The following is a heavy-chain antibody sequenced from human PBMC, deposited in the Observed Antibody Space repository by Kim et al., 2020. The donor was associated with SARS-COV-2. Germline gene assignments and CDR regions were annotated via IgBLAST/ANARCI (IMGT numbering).Heavy chain of an antibody. Sequence: GGSLRLSCAASGFSFNNYAFHWVRQAPGKGLEWVAVISYEGSKKYYADSVKGRFTLSRDSSKNTLYLQMNSLRTEDTAVYYCARRDGILEILTGYGYGIDVWGQGTTVIVSS. J-gene: IGHJ6*02. CDR2: ISYEGSKK. V-gene: IGHV3-30*04. CDR3: ARRDGILEILTGYGYGIDV. D-gene: IGHD3-9*01. CDR1: GFSFNNYA.